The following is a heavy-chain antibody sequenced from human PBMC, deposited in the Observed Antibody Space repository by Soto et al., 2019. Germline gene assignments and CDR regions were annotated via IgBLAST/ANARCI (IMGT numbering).Heavy chain of an antibody. CDR3: AITSYCGGDCYSSFAFDI. D-gene: IGHD2-21*02. CDR2: IIPILGIA. V-gene: IGHV1-69*02. Sequence: QVQLVQSGAEVKKPGSSVKVSCKASGGTFSSYTISWVRQAPGQGLEWMGRIIPILGIANYAQKFQGRVTITADKSTSTAYMELSSLRSEDPAVYYCAITSYCGGDCYSSFAFDIWGQGTMVTVSS. CDR1: GGTFSSYT. J-gene: IGHJ3*02.